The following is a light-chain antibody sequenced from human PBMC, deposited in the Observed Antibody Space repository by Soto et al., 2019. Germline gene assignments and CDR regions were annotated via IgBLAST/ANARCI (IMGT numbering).Light chain of an antibody. Sequence: EVVLTQYPATLSLSPGERATLSCRASQSVSSFLAWYQQKPGQAPRLLIYDASNRATGIPARFSGSGSGTDFTLTISSLEPEDFAVYFCQQRGNWLTFGGRTK. J-gene: IGKJ4*01. CDR2: DAS. CDR1: QSVSSF. V-gene: IGKV3-11*01. CDR3: QQRGNWLT.